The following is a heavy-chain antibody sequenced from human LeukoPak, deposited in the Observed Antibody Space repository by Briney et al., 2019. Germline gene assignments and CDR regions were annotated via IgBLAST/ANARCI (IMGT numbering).Heavy chain of an antibody. CDR3: ARVSVRYSNYYYYGMDV. D-gene: IGHD4-11*01. V-gene: IGHV1-69*13. CDR2: IIPIFGTA. Sequence: ASVKVSCKASGGTFSSYAISWVRQAPGQGLEWMGGIIPIFGTANYAQKFQDRVTITADESTSTAYMELSSLRSEDTAVYYCARVSVRYSNYYYYGMDVWGQGTTVTVSS. CDR1: GGTFSSYA. J-gene: IGHJ6*02.